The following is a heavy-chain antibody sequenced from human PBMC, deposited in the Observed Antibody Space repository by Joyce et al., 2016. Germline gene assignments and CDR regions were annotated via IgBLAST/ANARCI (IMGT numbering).Heavy chain of an antibody. Sequence: EVQLVESGGGLVQPGGSLRLSCAASGFSFSGYWIQWVRQAPGKGLVWVSRINTDGSSTRFTDSVKGRFTSSRDNAKNTLYLQMNNLRAEDTAVYYCVRGISARPGGPNWFDPWGQGTLVTVSS. CDR3: VRGISARPGGPNWFDP. J-gene: IGHJ5*02. D-gene: IGHD6-6*01. CDR1: GFSFSGYW. CDR2: INTDGSST. V-gene: IGHV3-74*01.